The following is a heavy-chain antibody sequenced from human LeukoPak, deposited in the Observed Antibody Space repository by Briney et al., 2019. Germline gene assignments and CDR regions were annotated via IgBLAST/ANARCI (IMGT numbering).Heavy chain of an antibody. J-gene: IGHJ3*02. D-gene: IGHD3-16*01. CDR2: IYYSGNT. CDR1: GGSISSYY. V-gene: IGHV4-59*08. CDR3: ARHRSYATDAFDI. Sequence: PSETLSLTCTDSGGSISSYYWSWIRQPPGKGLEWIGYIYYSGNTNYNPSLKSRVTISVDTSKNQFSLKLSSVTAADTAVYYCARHRSYATDAFDIWGQGTMVTVSS.